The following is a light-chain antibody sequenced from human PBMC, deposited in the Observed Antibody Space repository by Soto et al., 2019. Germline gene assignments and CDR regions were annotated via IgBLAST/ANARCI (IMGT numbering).Light chain of an antibody. CDR3: RLYTSSRTLV. CDR2: EVS. CDR1: SSDVGGYNY. J-gene: IGLJ2*01. Sequence: QSALTQPASVSGSPGQSITISCTGTSSDVGGYNYVSWYQQHPGKAPKLMIYEVSNRPSGVSNRFSGSKSGNTASLTISGLQGEDEADYYCRLYTSSRTLVFGGGTKLTVL. V-gene: IGLV2-14*01.